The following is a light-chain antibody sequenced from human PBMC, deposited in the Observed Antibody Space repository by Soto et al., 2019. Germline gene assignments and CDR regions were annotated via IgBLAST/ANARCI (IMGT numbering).Light chain of an antibody. CDR1: SSNIGAGYD. J-gene: IGLJ2*01. Sequence: QPVLTQPPSVSGAPGQRVTISCTGSSSNIGAGYDVHWYQQFPGTAPKLLIYGTTNRPSGVPNRFFGSKSGTSASLAITGLQAEDEADYYCQSYDSSLSGSRVFGGGTKLTVL. CDR2: GTT. V-gene: IGLV1-40*01. CDR3: QSYDSSLSGSRV.